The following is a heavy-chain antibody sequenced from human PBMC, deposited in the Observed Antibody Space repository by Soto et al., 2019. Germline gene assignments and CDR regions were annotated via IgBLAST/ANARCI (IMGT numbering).Heavy chain of an antibody. D-gene: IGHD3-9*01. CDR1: GGTFSSYT. V-gene: IGHV1-69*01. CDR3: ARHYDILTAYSI. Sequence: QVRLVQSGAEVKKPGSSVKVSCKASGGTFSSYTFTWVRQAPGQGLEWMGGIIPMFGIVNYAQKFQGRLTITADESTSIAYMALTSLSSEDTAIYYCARHYDILTAYSIWGQGTMVTVSS. CDR2: IIPMFGIV. J-gene: IGHJ3*02.